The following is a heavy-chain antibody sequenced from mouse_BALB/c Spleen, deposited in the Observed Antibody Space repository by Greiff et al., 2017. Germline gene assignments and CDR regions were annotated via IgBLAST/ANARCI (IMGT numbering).Heavy chain of an antibody. D-gene: IGHD2-3*01. CDR1: GFNIKDTY. CDR3: AIDGYQPFDY. Sequence: EVKLVESGAELVKPGASVKLSCTASGFNIKDTYMHWVKQRPEQGLEWIGRIDPANGNTKYDPKFQGKATITADTSSNTAYLQLSSLTSEDTAVYYCAIDGYQPFDYWGQGTTLTVSS. J-gene: IGHJ2*01. V-gene: IGHV14-3*02. CDR2: IDPANGNT.